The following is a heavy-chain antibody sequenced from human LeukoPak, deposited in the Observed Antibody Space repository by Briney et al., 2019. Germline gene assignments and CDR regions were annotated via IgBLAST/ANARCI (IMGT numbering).Heavy chain of an antibody. CDR2: IKQDGSDK. D-gene: IGHD6-13*01. V-gene: IGHV3-7*01. Sequence: GGSLRLSCAASGFTFSSYWMSWVRQAPGKGLEWVANIKQDGSDKYYVDSVKGRFTISRDNAKNSLYLQMNSLRAEDTAVYYCARAWYSSSWSTYYYYYMDVWGQGTLVTVSS. J-gene: IGHJ6*03. CDR1: GFTFSSYW. CDR3: ARAWYSSSWSTYYYYYMDV.